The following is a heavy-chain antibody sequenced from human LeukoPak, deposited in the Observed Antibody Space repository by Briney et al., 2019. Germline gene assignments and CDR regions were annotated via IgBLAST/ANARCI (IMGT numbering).Heavy chain of an antibody. V-gene: IGHV1-2*02. CDR2: INPNSGGT. D-gene: IGHD2-2*01. Sequence: ASVKVSCKASGYTFTGYYMHWVRQAPGQGLEWMGWINPNSGGTNYAQKFQGRVTMTRDTSISTAYMELSRLRSDDTAVYYCATDLGPIYCSSTSCALAAFDIWGQGTMVTVSS. CDR3: ATDLGPIYCSSTSCALAAFDI. CDR1: GYTFTGYY. J-gene: IGHJ3*02.